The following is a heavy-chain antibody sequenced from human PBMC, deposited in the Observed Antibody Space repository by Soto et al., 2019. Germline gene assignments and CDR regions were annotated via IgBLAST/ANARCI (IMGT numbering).Heavy chain of an antibody. CDR3: ATIAARPD. CDR2: FAPEDGET. D-gene: IGHD6-6*01. V-gene: IGHV1-24*01. J-gene: IGHJ4*02. Sequence: GASVKVSCKVSGHTLTELSMHWVRLAPGKGLEWMGGFAPEDGETLYAQQFQGRVTMTEDTSTNSAYMELSSLRSEDTAVYYCATIAARPDWGQGTLVTVSS. CDR1: GHTLTELS.